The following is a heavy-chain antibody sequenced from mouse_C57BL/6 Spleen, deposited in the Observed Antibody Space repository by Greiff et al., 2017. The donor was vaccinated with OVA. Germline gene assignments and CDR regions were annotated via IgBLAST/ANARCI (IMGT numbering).Heavy chain of an antibody. CDR1: GYSFTGYY. J-gene: IGHJ4*01. Sequence: VHVKQSGPELVKPGASVKISCKASGYSFTGYYMNWVKQSPEKSLEWIGEINPSTGGTTYNQKFKAKATLTVDKSSSTAYMQLKSLTSEDSAVYYCARSSYYYGSSYAMDYWGQGTSVTVSS. D-gene: IGHD1-1*01. CDR3: ARSSYYYGSSYAMDY. CDR2: INPSTGGT. V-gene: IGHV1-42*01.